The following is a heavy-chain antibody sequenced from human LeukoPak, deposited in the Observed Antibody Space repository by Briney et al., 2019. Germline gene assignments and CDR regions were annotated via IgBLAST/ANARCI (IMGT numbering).Heavy chain of an antibody. J-gene: IGHJ4*03. CDR3: ARGLIGMATTIDY. V-gene: IGHV4-34*01. CDR2: INHRRST. D-gene: IGHD5-24*01. CDR1: GGSFNGYY. Sequence: SETLSLTCAVYGGSFNGYYWSWIRQPPGKGLEWIGEINHRRSTNYNPSLKSRVTISVDTSKNQFSLKVRSVTAADTAVYYCARGLIGMATTIDYWGQGTTVTVSS.